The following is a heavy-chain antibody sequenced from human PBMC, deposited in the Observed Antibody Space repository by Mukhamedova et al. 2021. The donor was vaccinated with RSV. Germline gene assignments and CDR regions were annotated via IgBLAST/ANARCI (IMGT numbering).Heavy chain of an antibody. CDR2: IRDKAYGGTT. CDR3: TRDLTDTFDI. D-gene: IGHD1-14*01. J-gene: IGHJ3*02. V-gene: IGHV3-49*02. Sequence: PGKGLEWISFIRDKAYGGTTQYAASVRGRFTMSGDDSKSVAYLQMNSLKTEDTAVYYCTRDLTDTFDIWGQGTMVTV.